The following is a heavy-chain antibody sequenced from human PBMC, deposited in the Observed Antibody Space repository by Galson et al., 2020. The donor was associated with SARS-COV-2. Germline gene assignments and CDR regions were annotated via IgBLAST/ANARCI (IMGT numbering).Heavy chain of an antibody. CDR2: ISYDGSNK. Sequence: GESLKISCAASGFTFSSYAMHWVHQAPGKGLEWVAIISYDGSNKYYADSVKGRFTISRDNSKNTLYLQMNSLRAEDTAVYYCARVTYCSGGSCYVFDYWGQGTLVTVSS. J-gene: IGHJ4*02. CDR3: ARVTYCSGGSCYVFDY. V-gene: IGHV3-30*04. CDR1: GFTFSSYA. D-gene: IGHD2-15*01.